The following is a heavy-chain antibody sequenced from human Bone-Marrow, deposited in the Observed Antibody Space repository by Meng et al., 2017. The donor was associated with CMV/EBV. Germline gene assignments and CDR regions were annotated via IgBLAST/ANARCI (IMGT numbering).Heavy chain of an antibody. V-gene: IGHV3-21*01. CDR2: ISSSSSYI. CDR1: GFTFSSYS. D-gene: IGHD6-13*01. CDR3: ARDRAWQQLVPKWFDP. Sequence: GESLKISCAASGFTFSSYSMNWVRQAPGKGLEWVSSISSSSSYIYYAGSVKGRFTISRDNAKNSLYLQMNSLRAEDTAVYYCARDRAWQQLVPKWFDPWGQGTLVTVSS. J-gene: IGHJ5*02.